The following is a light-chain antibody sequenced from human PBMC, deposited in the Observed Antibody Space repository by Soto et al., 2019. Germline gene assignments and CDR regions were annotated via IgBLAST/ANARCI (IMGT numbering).Light chain of an antibody. V-gene: IGLV2-23*01. CDR3: CSYTGTTTYL. Sequence: QSALTQPAAVSGSPGQSITISRTGTSSDVGSYNLVSWYQQLPGQAPKLLIYEGGKRPSGVSNRFSDSNSGNTASLTISGLQAEDEADYYCCSYTGTTTYLFGTGTKVTVL. CDR1: SSDVGSYNL. CDR2: EGG. J-gene: IGLJ1*01.